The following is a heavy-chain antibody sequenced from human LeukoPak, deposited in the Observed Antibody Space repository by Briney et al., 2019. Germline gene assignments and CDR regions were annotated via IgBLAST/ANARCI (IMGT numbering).Heavy chain of an antibody. CDR1: GFTFSSYA. CDR3: AKDSGITMIVVAPYFDY. CDR2: ISGSGGST. V-gene: IGHV3-23*01. Sequence: PGGSLRLSCAASGFTFSSYAMSWVRQAPGKGLEWVSAISGSGGSTYYADSVKSRFTISRDNSKNTLYLQMNSLRAEDTAVYYCAKDSGITMIVVAPYFDYWGQGTLVTVSS. D-gene: IGHD3-22*01. J-gene: IGHJ4*02.